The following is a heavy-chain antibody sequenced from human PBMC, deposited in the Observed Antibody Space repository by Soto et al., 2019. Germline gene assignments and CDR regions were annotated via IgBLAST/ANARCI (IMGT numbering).Heavy chain of an antibody. Sequence: EVQLVESGGGLVQPGGSLRLSCAASGFTFSSYWMSWVRQAPGKGLEWVANIKQDGSEKYYVDSVKGRFTISRDNAKNSLYLQMNSLRAEDTAVYYCARSFHEQGDGGYDYDYYYYYMDVWGKGTTVTVSS. CDR3: ARSFHEQGDGGYDYDYYYYYMDV. J-gene: IGHJ6*03. V-gene: IGHV3-7*01. CDR1: GFTFSSYW. D-gene: IGHD5-12*01. CDR2: IKQDGSEK.